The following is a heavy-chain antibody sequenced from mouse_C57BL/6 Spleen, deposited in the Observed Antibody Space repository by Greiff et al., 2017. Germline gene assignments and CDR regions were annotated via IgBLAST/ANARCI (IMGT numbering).Heavy chain of an antibody. CDR2: ISRGSSNT. CDR1: GFTFSDYG. Sequence: EVKVEESGGGLVKPGGSLKLSCAASGFTFSDYGMHWVRQGPEKGLEWVAYISRGSSNTYYADTVKGPFTISRDTAQNTLFLQLTSLTSEDTAMYYCARPPAFAYWGQGTLVTVSA. J-gene: IGHJ3*01. CDR3: ARPPAFAY. V-gene: IGHV5-17*01.